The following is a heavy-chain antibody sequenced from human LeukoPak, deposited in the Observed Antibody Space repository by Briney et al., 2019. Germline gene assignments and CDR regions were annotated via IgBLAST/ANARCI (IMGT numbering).Heavy chain of an antibody. V-gene: IGHV3-23*01. CDR3: AKRYDSSGYYYFDY. CDR1: GFIFSSYA. Sequence: PGGSLRLSCAASGFIFSSYAMGWVRQAPGKGLEWVSGISTSGGNIYYAESVKGRFTISRDNSKNMLYLQMNSLRAEDTAVYYRAKRYDSSGYYYFDYWGQGTLVTVSS. CDR2: ISTSGGNI. D-gene: IGHD3-22*01. J-gene: IGHJ4*02.